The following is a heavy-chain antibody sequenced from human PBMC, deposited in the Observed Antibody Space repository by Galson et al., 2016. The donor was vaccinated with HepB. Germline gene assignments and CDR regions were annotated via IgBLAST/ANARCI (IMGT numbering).Heavy chain of an antibody. D-gene: IGHD2-2*01. Sequence: SVKVSCKAYGYTVTTYAMNWVRQAPGQGLEWMGWINTNTGKSTYAQGFTGRFVFSLDTSVTTTYLQISGLKAEDTAVYYCAGDMGYCSSTSCYVTAFDMWGQGTMITVSA. CDR1: GYTVTTYA. V-gene: IGHV7-4-1*02. CDR3: AGDMGYCSSTSCYVTAFDM. CDR2: INTNTGKS. J-gene: IGHJ3*02.